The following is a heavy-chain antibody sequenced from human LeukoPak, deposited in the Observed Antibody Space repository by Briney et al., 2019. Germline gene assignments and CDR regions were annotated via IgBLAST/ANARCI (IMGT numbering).Heavy chain of an antibody. V-gene: IGHV3-30*02. D-gene: IGHD2-2*02. J-gene: IGHJ6*03. CDR3: AKVGSYHCSSTSCCTTYYYYYMDV. CDR1: GFTFSSYG. Sequence: PGGSLRLACAASGFTFSSYGMHWVRQAPGKGLEWVAFIRYDGSNKYYADSVKGRFTISRDNSKNTLYLQMNSLRAEDTAVYYCAKVGSYHCSSTSCCTTYYYYYMDVWGKGTTVTVSS. CDR2: IRYDGSNK.